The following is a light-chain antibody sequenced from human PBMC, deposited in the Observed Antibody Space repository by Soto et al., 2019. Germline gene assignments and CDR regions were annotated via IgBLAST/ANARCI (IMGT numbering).Light chain of an antibody. Sequence: EIVLTQSPGTLSLSPGERATLSCRASQSVSSSYLAWYQQKPGQAPRLLIYGASSRATGIPDRFSGSGSGTDFTITISIRDPEDFAVYYCQQYGSSLRAFGQGTKVEIK. CDR1: QSVSSSY. V-gene: IGKV3-20*01. CDR2: GAS. CDR3: QQYGSSLRA. J-gene: IGKJ1*01.